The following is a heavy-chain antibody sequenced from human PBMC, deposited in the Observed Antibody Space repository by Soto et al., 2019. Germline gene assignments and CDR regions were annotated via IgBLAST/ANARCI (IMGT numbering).Heavy chain of an antibody. CDR1: GGSISSDY. CDR3: ARGVGRSSWTSFDS. Sequence: SETLSLTCTVSGGSISSDYWSWIRQPAGKGLEWIGRIYTSENTHYNPSLRSRVSMSLDTSKNQLSLNLRSVTAADTAVYYCARGVGRSSWTSFDSWGHGTLVTVSS. V-gene: IGHV4-4*07. CDR2: IYTSENT. D-gene: IGHD6-13*01. J-gene: IGHJ4*01.